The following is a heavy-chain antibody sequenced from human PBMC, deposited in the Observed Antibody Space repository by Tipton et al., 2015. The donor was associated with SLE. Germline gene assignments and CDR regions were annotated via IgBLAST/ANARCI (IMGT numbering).Heavy chain of an antibody. V-gene: IGHV1-2*02. Sequence: QSGPEVKKPGASVKVSCKASRYIFTGYSMHWVRQAPGQGLEWMGWFNPNSGGTNYAQKFQGRVTMTRDTSISTAYMELSSLRSDDTAVYYCATVGELLFDYWGQGTLVTVSS. CDR3: ATVGELLFDY. J-gene: IGHJ4*02. D-gene: IGHD1-7*01. CDR2: FNPNSGGT. CDR1: RYIFTGYS.